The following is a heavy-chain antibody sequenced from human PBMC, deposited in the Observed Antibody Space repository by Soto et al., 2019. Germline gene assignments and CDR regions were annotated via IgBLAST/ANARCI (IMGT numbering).Heavy chain of an antibody. V-gene: IGHV3-23*01. D-gene: IGHD1-26*01. CDR3: AKSPGPRSYYYDYGMDV. CDR2: ISGSGGST. J-gene: IGHJ6*02. CDR1: GFTFSRDA. Sequence: SLRVSWAASGFTFSRDAMSWVRQAAGQGLEWVSAISGSGGSTYYADCVKGRSTISRDNSKNTLYLQMNSLRAEDTPVYYCAKSPGPRSYYYDYGMDVWGQGTT.